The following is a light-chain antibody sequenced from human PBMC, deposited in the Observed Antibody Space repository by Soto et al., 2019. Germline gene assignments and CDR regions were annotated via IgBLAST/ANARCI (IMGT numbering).Light chain of an antibody. CDR3: SSYAGSSTGV. V-gene: IGLV2-23*01. CDR1: SSDVGSHYNL. J-gene: IGLJ2*01. CDR2: EGN. Sequence: QSVLTQPASVSGSPGQSITISCTGTSSDVGSHYNLVSWYQQHPGKAPKIMIYEGNKRPSGVSDRFSGSKSGNTAFLTISGLQAEDEADYCCSSYAGSSTGVFGGGTKVTVL.